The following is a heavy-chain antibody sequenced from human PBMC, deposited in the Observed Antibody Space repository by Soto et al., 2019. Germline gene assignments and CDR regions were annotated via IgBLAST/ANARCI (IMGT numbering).Heavy chain of an antibody. J-gene: IGHJ4*02. CDR3: VRHTLGSGGQFDH. CDR2: IWYDGSNT. CDR1: GFIFSSFG. Sequence: GGSLRLSCAASGFIFSSFGMHWVRQAPGKGLEWVAHIWYDGSNTYYADSVKGRFTISRDNSRNTLYLQMNSLRAEDTAVYHCVRHTLGSGGQFDHWGQGTPVTVSS. V-gene: IGHV3-33*01. D-gene: IGHD7-27*01.